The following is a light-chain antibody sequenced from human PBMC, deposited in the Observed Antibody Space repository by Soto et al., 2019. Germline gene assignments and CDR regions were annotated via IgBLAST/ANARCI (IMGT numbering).Light chain of an antibody. V-gene: IGKV3-20*01. CDR3: QYQGS. CDR1: QSVSRRY. J-gene: IGKJ4*01. Sequence: IVLTQSPDTLSLSPGQRATLSCRASQSVSRRYLARYQQKPGQAPILLIYDVSERASDIPDRFSGSGSGTDFTLTINRLVPVDVAVYYCQYQGSFGRGRKVEIE. CDR2: DVS.